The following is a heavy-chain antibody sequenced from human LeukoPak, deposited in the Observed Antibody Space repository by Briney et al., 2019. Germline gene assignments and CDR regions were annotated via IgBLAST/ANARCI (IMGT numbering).Heavy chain of an antibody. J-gene: IGHJ4*02. D-gene: IGHD6-19*01. V-gene: IGHV4-34*01. CDR2: INHSGST. CDR1: GGSISSYY. CDR3: ARGGGVAGTFDFDY. Sequence: PSETLSLTCTVPGGSISSYYWSWIRQPPGKGLEWIGEINHSGSTNYNPSLKSRVTISVDTSKNQFSLKLSSVTAADTAVYYCARGGGVAGTFDFDYWGQGTLVTVSS.